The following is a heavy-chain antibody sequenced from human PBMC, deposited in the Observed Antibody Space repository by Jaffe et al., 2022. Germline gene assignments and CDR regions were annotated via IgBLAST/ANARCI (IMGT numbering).Heavy chain of an antibody. CDR3: AHSSTPFYYDSSGYYYSSYFDY. V-gene: IGHV2-5*02. CDR2: IYWDDDK. Sequence: QITLKESGPTLVKPTQTLTLTCTFSGFSLSTSGVGVGWIRQPPGKALEWLALIYWDDDKRYSPSLKSRLTITKDTSKNQVVLTMTNMDPVDTATYYCAHSSTPFYYDSSGYYYSSYFDYWGQGTLVTVSS. D-gene: IGHD3-22*01. J-gene: IGHJ4*02. CDR1: GFSLSTSGVG.